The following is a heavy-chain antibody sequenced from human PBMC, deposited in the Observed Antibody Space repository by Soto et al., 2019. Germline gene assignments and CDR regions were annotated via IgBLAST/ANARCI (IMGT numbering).Heavy chain of an antibody. CDR2: ISYDGSD. CDR3: GRLWNKWLHI. CDR1: GFPFREFG. Sequence: QMQLVESGGGVVQPGRSLRLSCVASGFPFREFGMHWVRQAPGKGLEWVALISYDGSDYADSVKGRITISRDDSRDILCLHIDNLRPDDTSLYLCGRLWNKWLHIWGQGTLVAVSS. J-gene: IGHJ4*02. D-gene: IGHD3-22*01. V-gene: IGHV3-33*05.